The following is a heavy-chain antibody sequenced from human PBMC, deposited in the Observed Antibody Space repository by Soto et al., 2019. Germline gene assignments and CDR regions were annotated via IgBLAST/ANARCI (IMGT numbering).Heavy chain of an antibody. V-gene: IGHV3-74*01. CDR2: MGPDGSST. CDR3: AVHGDYDAFNF. J-gene: IGHJ3*01. Sequence: EVQVVESGGGLVQPGGSLRLSCAASGISFSRYWTHWVRQAPGKGLEWVSRMGPDGSSTSYADSVKGRFSISRDDAKNTLSLQVNSLRADDTAVYYCAVHGDYDAFNFWGQGTVVIVSS. D-gene: IGHD4-17*01. CDR1: GISFSRYW.